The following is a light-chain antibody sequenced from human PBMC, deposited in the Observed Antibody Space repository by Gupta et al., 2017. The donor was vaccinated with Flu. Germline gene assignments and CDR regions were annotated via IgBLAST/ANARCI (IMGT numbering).Light chain of an antibody. CDR2: EVS. V-gene: IGLV2-14*01. Sequence: QSALTQPASVSGSPGQSLTLSCTGPSSDVGGYDYVSWYPQPPGKAPKLIISEVSNRPSGVPDRFSGSKSGNTASLTISRLQAEDEADYYCSSYTSRTTLIFGGGTRLTVL. J-gene: IGLJ2*01. CDR3: SSYTSRTTLI. CDR1: SSDVGGYDY.